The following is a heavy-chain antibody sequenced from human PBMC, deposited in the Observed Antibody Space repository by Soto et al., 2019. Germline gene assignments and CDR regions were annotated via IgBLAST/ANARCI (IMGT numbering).Heavy chain of an antibody. CDR1: GYTFTSYA. CDR2: INAGNGNT. J-gene: IGHJ4*02. CDR3: ARATTVAGPFDY. D-gene: IGHD6-19*01. Sequence: ASVKVSCKASGYTFTSYAMHWVRQAPGQRLEWMGWINAGNGNTKYSQKFQGRVTINPDTSKNQFSLQLNSVTPEDTAVYYCARATTVAGPFDYWGQGTLVTVSS. V-gene: IGHV1-3*01.